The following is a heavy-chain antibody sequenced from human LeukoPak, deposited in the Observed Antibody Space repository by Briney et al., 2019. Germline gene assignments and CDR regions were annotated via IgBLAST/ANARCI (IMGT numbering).Heavy chain of an antibody. CDR2: ISAYNGNT. D-gene: IGHD6-13*01. CDR3: ARDSIPLAAAFDY. V-gene: IGHV1-18*01. J-gene: IGHJ4*02. Sequence: GSLKVSRKASVYTFTSYSISCVRQAPGQGLEWMGWISAYNGNTNYAQKLQGRVTMTTDTSTSTAYMELRSLRSDDTAVYYCARDSIPLAAAFDYWGQGTLVTVSS. CDR1: VYTFTSYS.